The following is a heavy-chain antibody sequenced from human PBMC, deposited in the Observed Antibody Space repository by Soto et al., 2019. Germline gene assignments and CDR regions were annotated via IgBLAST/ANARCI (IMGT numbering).Heavy chain of an antibody. J-gene: IGHJ4*02. CDR1: GYTFTSYY. Sequence: ASVKVSCKXSGYTFTSYYMHWVRQAPGQGLEWMGINNPSGGRTSYAKKFQSGVTMTRDTSTNTVYMELSSLRSEDTAVYYCARDYGDPQDEYFDYWGQETLVTVSS. V-gene: IGHV1-46*01. CDR3: ARDYGDPQDEYFDY. D-gene: IGHD4-17*01. CDR2: NNPSGGRT.